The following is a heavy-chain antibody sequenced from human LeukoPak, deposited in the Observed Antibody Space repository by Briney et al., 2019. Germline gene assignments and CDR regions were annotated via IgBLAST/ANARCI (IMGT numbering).Heavy chain of an antibody. CDR2: IYYSGST. CDR3: ARNVRFLEWLDPLMIDY. V-gene: IGHV4-39*01. CDR1: GGSISSSSYY. Sequence: SETLSLTCTVSGGSISSSSYYWGWIRQPPGKGLEWIGSIYYSGSTYYNPSLKSRVTISVDTSKNQFSLKLSSVTAADTAVYYCARNVRFLEWLDPLMIDYWGQGTLVTVSS. D-gene: IGHD3-3*01. J-gene: IGHJ4*02.